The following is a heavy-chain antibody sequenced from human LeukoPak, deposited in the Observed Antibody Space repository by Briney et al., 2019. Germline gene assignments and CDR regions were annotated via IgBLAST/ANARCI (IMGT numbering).Heavy chain of an antibody. CDR3: AKDRGIAVAGSDY. CDR2: IWYDGSNK. CDR1: GFTFSSYG. J-gene: IGHJ4*02. D-gene: IGHD6-19*01. Sequence: AGRSLRLSCAASGFTFSSYGMHWVRQAPGKGLEWVAVIWYDGSNKYYADSVKGRFTISRGNSKNTLYLQMNSLRAEDTAVYYCAKDRGIAVAGSDYWGQGTLVTVSS. V-gene: IGHV3-33*06.